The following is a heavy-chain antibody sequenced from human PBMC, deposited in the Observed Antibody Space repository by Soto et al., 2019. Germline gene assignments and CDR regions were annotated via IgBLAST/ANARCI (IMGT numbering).Heavy chain of an antibody. CDR2: IIPTFDVT. J-gene: IGHJ3*02. CDR1: GGTFSNHP. Sequence: QVQLVQSGAEVKKPGSSVKVSCQASGGTFSNHPVSWVRQVPGQGLEWMGGIIPTFDVTNYAQRLQGRVTITADKSTSTVYLELSSLRSEDTALYYCARVGSGFDMWGQGTMVTVSS. D-gene: IGHD3-16*01. V-gene: IGHV1-69*17. CDR3: ARVGSGFDM.